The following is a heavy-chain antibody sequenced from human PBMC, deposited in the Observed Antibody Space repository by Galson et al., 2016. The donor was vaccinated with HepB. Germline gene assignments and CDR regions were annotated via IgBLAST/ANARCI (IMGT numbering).Heavy chain of an antibody. V-gene: IGHV3-21*01. CDR1: GFTFRTYN. CDR3: ARGGKSDVSITAPDDLFFDL. Sequence: SLRLSCAASGFTFRTYNMNWVRQAPGKGLEWVSSISSRTSDIYYADSVKGRFTISRDNAKNSLYLQMNNLRAEDTAVYYCARGGKSDVSITAPDDLFFDLWGRGTRVTVSS. D-gene: IGHD6-13*01. J-gene: IGHJ2*01. CDR2: ISSRTSDI.